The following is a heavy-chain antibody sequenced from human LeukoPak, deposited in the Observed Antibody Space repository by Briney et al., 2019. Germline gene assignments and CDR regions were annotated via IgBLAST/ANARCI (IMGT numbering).Heavy chain of an antibody. Sequence: SETLSLTCTVSGGSISDYYWNWIRQPAGKGLEWIGHIYTRGNTNYNPSLKSRVTISIDTSENQVSLNLSSVTAADTAVYYCARSVQQLVVSYYYYMNVWGKGTTVTVSS. CDR2: IYTRGNT. J-gene: IGHJ6*03. CDR3: ARSVQQLVVSYYYYMNV. CDR1: GGSISDYY. D-gene: IGHD6-13*01. V-gene: IGHV4-4*07.